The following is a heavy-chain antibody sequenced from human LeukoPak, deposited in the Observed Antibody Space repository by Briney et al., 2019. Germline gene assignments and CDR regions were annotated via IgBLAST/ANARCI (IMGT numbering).Heavy chain of an antibody. CDR1: GGSFSSYY. V-gene: IGHV4-4*07. CDR3: AREGTSGTHLNWFDP. Sequence: SETLSLTCTVSGGSFSSYYWTWIRQPAGEGLEWIGHIYGSGSTNYNPSLKSRVTLSVDTSKNQFSLKLSSVTAADTAVYYCAREGTSGTHLNWFDPWGQGTLVTVSS. D-gene: IGHD1-1*01. J-gene: IGHJ5*02. CDR2: IYGSGST.